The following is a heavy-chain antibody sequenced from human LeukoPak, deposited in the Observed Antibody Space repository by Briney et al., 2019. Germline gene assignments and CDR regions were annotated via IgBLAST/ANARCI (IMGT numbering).Heavy chain of an antibody. CDR1: GFSFRTHW. D-gene: IGHD6-19*01. J-gene: IGHJ4*02. V-gene: IGHV3-7*02. Sequence: RGSLRLSCAASGFSFRTHWMSWVRQAPGKGLEWVANINQDGRKKFYVDSVEGRFTISRDDAKTSLFLQMNSLRVEDTAVYYCAKWMGRDSWGQGTLVTVSS. CDR2: INQDGRKK. CDR3: AKWMGRDS.